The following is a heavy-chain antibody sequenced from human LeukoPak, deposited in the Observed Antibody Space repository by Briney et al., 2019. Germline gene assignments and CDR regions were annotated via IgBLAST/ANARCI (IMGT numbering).Heavy chain of an antibody. J-gene: IGHJ4*02. CDR2: INQDGSEK. V-gene: IGHV3-7*01. D-gene: IGHD5-24*01. Sequence: GGSLRLACVVSGLTFRSYWMSWVRQAPGKGLEWVANINQDGSEKYFEDSVKGRFTISRDNAKNSLHLQMNTLRAEDTAVYYCARERDGRFFDYWGQGTLVTVSS. CDR1: GLTFRSYW. CDR3: ARERDGRFFDY.